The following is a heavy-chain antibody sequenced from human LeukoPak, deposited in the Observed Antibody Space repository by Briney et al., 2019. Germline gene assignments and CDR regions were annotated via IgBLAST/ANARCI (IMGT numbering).Heavy chain of an antibody. J-gene: IGHJ4*02. CDR3: ARATVSGWSFDY. V-gene: IGHV1-69*05. D-gene: IGHD6-19*01. Sequence: SVKVSCKASGGTFSSYTISWVRQAPGQGLEWMGRIIPIFGTANYAQKFQGRVTITTDESTSTAYMELSSLRSEDTAVYYCARATVSGWSFDYWGQGTLVTVSS. CDR1: GGTFSSYT. CDR2: IIPIFGTA.